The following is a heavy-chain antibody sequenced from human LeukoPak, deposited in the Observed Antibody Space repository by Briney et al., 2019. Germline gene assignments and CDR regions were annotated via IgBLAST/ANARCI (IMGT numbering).Heavy chain of an antibody. J-gene: IGHJ3*02. V-gene: IGHV3-23*01. CDR2: ITGVGGTT. D-gene: IGHD3-22*01. CDR3: AKPRIQSYYYDSTDAFDI. CDR1: GFTFDNYA. Sequence: GGSLRLSCAASGFTFDNYALNWVRQAPGKGLEWVSAITGVGGTTYYADSVKGRFTISRDNSKNTLYLQMNSLRAEDTAVYYCAKPRIQSYYYDSTDAFDIWGQGTMVTVSS.